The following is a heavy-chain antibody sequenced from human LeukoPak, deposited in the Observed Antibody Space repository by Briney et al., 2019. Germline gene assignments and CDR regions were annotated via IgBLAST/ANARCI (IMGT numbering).Heavy chain of an antibody. CDR1: GFTFGSYS. J-gene: IGHJ4*02. Sequence: GGSLRLSCAASGFTFGSYSMNWVRLAPGKGLEWVSSISSSSSYIYYADSVKGRFTISRDNAKNSLYLQMNSLRAEDTAVYYCARDIRGDFDYWGQGTLVTVSS. CDR2: ISSSSSYI. CDR3: ARDIRGDFDY. D-gene: IGHD3-10*01. V-gene: IGHV3-21*01.